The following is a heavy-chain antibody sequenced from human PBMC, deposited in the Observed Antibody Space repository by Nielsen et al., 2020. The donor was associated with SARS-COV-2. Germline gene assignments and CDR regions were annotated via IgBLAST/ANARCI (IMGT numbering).Heavy chain of an antibody. Sequence: SETLSLTCTVTGGSISRYYWSWIRQPPGKGLEWIGFVHDSGNTNYSPSLKSRVTMSLDTSKNGFSLELTSVTAADTAVYYCARAPITMIVVVNAFDIWGQGTMVTVSS. CDR1: GGSISRYY. V-gene: IGHV4-59*12. J-gene: IGHJ3*02. D-gene: IGHD3-22*01. CDR2: VHDSGNT. CDR3: ARAPITMIVVVNAFDI.